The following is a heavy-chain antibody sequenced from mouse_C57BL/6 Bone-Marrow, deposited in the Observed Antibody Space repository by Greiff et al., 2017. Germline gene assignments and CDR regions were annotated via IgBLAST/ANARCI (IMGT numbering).Heavy chain of an antibody. D-gene: IGHD3-1*01. Sequence: QVQLQQPGAELVKPGASVKLSCKASGYTFTSYWMQWVKQRPGQGLEWIGEIDPSDSYTNYTQKFKGKATLTVDTSSSTAYMQLSSLTSEDSAVYYCARRGYVGYWGQGTTLTVSS. J-gene: IGHJ2*01. V-gene: IGHV1-50*01. CDR3: ARRGYVGY. CDR1: GYTFTSYW. CDR2: IDPSDSYT.